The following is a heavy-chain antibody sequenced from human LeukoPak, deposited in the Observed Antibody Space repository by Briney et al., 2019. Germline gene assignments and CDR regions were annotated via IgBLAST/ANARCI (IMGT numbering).Heavy chain of an antibody. Sequence: PGGSLRLSCAASGFIFDDYAMHWVRHAPGKGLEWVSGISWNSGNIGYADSVKGRFTISRDNAKDPLNLQMNSLRAEDTALYYCAKDTRAIVGSAHNAFDIWGQGTMVTVSS. D-gene: IGHD1-26*01. J-gene: IGHJ3*02. CDR2: ISWNSGNI. CDR3: AKDTRAIVGSAHNAFDI. V-gene: IGHV3-9*01. CDR1: GFIFDDYA.